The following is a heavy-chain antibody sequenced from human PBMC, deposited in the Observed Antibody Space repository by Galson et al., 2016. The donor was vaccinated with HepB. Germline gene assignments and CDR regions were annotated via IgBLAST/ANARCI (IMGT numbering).Heavy chain of an antibody. CDR1: GFTFSDYY. D-gene: IGHD4-17*01. J-gene: IGHJ4*02. Sequence: SLRLSCAASGFTFSDYYMSWIRQAPGKGLEWVSYISPTGNTIHYADSVKGRFTISRDNAKNSLYLPMNSLRAEDTVVYYCARDGVTTVTTANYYFDYWGQGTLVTVSS. V-gene: IGHV3-11*04. CDR2: ISPTGNTI. CDR3: ARDGVTTVTTANYYFDY.